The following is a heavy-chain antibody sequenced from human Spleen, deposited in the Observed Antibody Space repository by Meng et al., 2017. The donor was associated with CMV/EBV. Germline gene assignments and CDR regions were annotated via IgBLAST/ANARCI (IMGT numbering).Heavy chain of an antibody. CDR1: GYSISSGYY. V-gene: IGHV4-38-2*02. Sequence: SETLSLTCTVSGYSISSGYYWGWIWQPPGKGLEWIGSIYHSGSTYYNPSLKSRVTISVDTSKNQFSLKLSSVTAADTAVYYCARVRVAAGDYWGQGTLVTVSS. CDR3: ARVRVAAGDY. J-gene: IGHJ4*02. D-gene: IGHD6-19*01. CDR2: IYHSGST.